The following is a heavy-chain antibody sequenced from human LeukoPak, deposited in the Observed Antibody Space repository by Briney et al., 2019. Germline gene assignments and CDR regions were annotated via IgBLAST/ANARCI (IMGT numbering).Heavy chain of an antibody. CDR2: ISTNGEYT. Sequence: GGSLRLSCSASGFTFTSYAMHWVRQAPGKGLEHASAISTNGEYTYNADSVKGRFTISRDNSKNTLYLQMSSLKPEDTAVYYCVKDQRVGLSSWFVPYLYFDCWGQGALVTVSS. V-gene: IGHV3-64D*06. D-gene: IGHD6-13*01. J-gene: IGHJ4*02. CDR3: VKDQRVGLSSWFVPYLYFDC. CDR1: GFTFTSYA.